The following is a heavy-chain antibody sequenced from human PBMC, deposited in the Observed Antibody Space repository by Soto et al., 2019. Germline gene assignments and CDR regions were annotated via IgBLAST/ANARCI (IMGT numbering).Heavy chain of an antibody. CDR2: ISYDEDNK. CDR1: GFTFSNYN. CDR3: ARDSYGMDV. J-gene: IGHJ6*02. V-gene: IGHV3-30-3*01. Sequence: QVQLVESGGGVVQPGRSLRLSCAASGFTFSNYNIHWVRQAPGKGLDWVAFISYDEDNKYYTDSVKGRFTISRDNSKNTLYLQMNSLRGEDTAVYYCARDSYGMDVWGQGTTVTVSS.